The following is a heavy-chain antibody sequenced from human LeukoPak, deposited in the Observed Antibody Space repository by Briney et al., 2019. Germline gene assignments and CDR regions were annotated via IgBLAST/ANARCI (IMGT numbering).Heavy chain of an antibody. Sequence: SETLSLTCTVSGGSISSHYWSWIRHPPGKGLEWIGYIYYSGSTNYNPSLKSRVTISVDTSKNQFSLKLSSVTAADTAVYYCARGGVTIFGVVIDYYFDYWGQGTLVTVSS. CDR2: IYYSGST. D-gene: IGHD3-3*01. CDR1: GGSISSHY. V-gene: IGHV4-59*11. J-gene: IGHJ4*02. CDR3: ARGGVTIFGVVIDYYFDY.